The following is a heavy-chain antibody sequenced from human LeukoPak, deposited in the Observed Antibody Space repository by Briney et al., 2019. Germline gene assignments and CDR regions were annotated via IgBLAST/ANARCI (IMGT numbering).Heavy chain of an antibody. CDR1: GFTFSSYG. CDR2: IWFDGSNK. D-gene: IGHD5-18*01. J-gene: IGHJ4*02. V-gene: IGHV3-30*02. CDR3: VKRKFDSYGYLDY. Sequence: HPGGSLRHSCAASGFTFSSYGMHWVRQAPGKGLESLAFIWFDGSNKNYADSVKGRFTISRDNSKNTLFLQMNSLRGEDTAVYYCVKRKFDSYGYLDYWGQGTLVTVSS.